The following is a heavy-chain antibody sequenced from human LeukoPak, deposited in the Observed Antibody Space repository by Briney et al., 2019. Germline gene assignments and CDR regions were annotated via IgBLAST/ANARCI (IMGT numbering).Heavy chain of an antibody. D-gene: IGHD4-17*01. CDR2: IKQDGSEK. CDR1: GFTLSSYW. V-gene: IGHV3-7*01. CDR3: ARDRGYGDYYFDY. Sequence: GGSLRLSCAASGFTLSSYWMSWVRQARGKGGEWGANIKQDGSEKYYVDSVKGRFTISRDNAKNSLYLQMNSLRAEDTAVYYCARDRGYGDYYFDYWGQGTLVTVSS. J-gene: IGHJ4*02.